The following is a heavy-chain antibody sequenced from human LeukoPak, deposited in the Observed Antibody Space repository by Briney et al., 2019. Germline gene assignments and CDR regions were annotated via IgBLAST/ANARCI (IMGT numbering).Heavy chain of an antibody. CDR2: IKTDGSEK. CDR3: VRDAWFGESRA. D-gene: IGHD3-10*01. J-gene: IGHJ4*02. V-gene: IGHV3-7*01. CDR1: GFTFSHYY. Sequence: TGGSLRLSCAASGFTFSHYYMSWVRQAPGKGLEWVANIKTDGSEKYYVDSVKGRFTISRDNAKNSAYLQMNSLRVEDTAMYYCVRDAWFGESRAGGQGTLVTVSP.